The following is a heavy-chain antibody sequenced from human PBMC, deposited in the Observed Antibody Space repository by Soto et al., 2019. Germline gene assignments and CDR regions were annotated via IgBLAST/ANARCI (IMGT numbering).Heavy chain of an antibody. Sequence: GGSLRLSCAASGFTFSSYAMSWVRQAPGKGLEWVSAISGSGGSTYYADSVKGRFTISRDNSKNTLYLQMNSLRAEDTAVYYCAKFELLWFGELTTDPPYMDVWGKGTTVTVSS. CDR1: GFTFSSYA. CDR3: AKFELLWFGELTTDPPYMDV. V-gene: IGHV3-23*01. J-gene: IGHJ6*03. D-gene: IGHD3-10*01. CDR2: ISGSGGST.